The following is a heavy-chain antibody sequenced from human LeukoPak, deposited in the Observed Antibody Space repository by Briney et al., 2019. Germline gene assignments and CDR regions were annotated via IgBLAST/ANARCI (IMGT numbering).Heavy chain of an antibody. CDR1: GYTFTGYY. V-gene: IGHV1-2*02. J-gene: IGHJ4*02. D-gene: IGHD2-15*01. Sequence: ASVKVSCKASGYTFTGYYMHWVRQAPGQGLEWMGWINPNSGGTNYAQKFQGRVTMTTDTSTSTAYMELRSLRSDDTAVYYCARALLGYCSGGSCYALDYWGQGTLVTVSS. CDR3: ARALLGYCSGGSCYALDY. CDR2: INPNSGGT.